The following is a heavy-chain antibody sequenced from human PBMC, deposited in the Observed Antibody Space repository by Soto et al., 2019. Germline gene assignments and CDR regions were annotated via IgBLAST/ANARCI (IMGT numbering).Heavy chain of an antibody. Sequence: ASVKVSCKASGYTFTSYDINWVRQATGQGLEWMGWMNPNSGNTGYAQKFQGRVTMTRNTSISTAYMELSSLRSEDTAVYYCASSGIVGATGGYYFDYWGQGTLVTVSS. CDR2: MNPNSGNT. D-gene: IGHD1-26*01. CDR1: GYTFTSYD. V-gene: IGHV1-8*01. CDR3: ASSGIVGATGGYYFDY. J-gene: IGHJ4*02.